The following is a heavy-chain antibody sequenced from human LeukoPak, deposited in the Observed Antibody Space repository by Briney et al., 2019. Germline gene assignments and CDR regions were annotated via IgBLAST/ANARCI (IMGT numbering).Heavy chain of an antibody. CDR2: IIPILDIA. CDR1: GGTFSSYA. D-gene: IGHD6-13*01. J-gene: IGHJ6*02. V-gene: IGHV1-69*04. CDR3: ARDCPSDGSSWYNYYYYYGMDV. Sequence: GSSVKVSCKASGGTFSSYAISWVRQAPGQGLEWMGRIIPILDIANYAQKFQGRVTITADKSTSTAYMELSSLRSEDTAVYYCARDCPSDGSSWYNYYYYYGMDVWGQGTTVTVSS.